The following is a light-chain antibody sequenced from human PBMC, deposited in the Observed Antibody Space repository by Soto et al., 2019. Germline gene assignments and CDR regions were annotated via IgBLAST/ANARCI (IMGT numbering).Light chain of an antibody. CDR1: QTVSSNY. Sequence: ENVLTQSPDTLSLSPGEGATLSCRASQTVSSNYLAWYQHRPGQAPKLIIHGASYTAPGIPDRFSGSGSGADFTLTISRLEPEDFAVYYCQQYNNWPLWTFGQGTKVDIK. V-gene: IGKV3-20*01. J-gene: IGKJ1*01. CDR2: GAS. CDR3: QQYNNWPLWT.